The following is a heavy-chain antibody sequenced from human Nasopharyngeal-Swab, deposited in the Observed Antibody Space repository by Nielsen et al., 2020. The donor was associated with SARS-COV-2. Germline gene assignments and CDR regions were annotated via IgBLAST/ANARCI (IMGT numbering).Heavy chain of an antibody. CDR2: IYHSGST. J-gene: IGHJ5*02. CDR3: AREKYYYDSSGYYRWFDP. Sequence: SETLSLTSAVSGGSISSGGYSWSWIRQPPGKGLEWIGYIYHSGSTYYNPSLKSRVTISVDRSKNQFSLKLSSVTAADTAVYYCAREKYYYDSSGYYRWFDPWGQGTLVTVSS. V-gene: IGHV4-30-2*01. CDR1: GGSISSGGYS. D-gene: IGHD3-22*01.